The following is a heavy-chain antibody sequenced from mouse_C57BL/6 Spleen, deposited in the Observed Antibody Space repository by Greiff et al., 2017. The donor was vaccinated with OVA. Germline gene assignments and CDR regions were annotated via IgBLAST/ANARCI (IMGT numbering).Heavy chain of an antibody. CDR2: IDPNSGGT. CDR3: ARLDYLLGYFDY. V-gene: IGHV1-72*01. CDR1: GFNIKNTY. J-gene: IGHJ2*01. Sequence: QVQLQQSVAELVRPGASVKLSCTASGFNIKNTYMHWVKQRPGRGLEWIGRIDPNSGGTKYNEKFKSKATLTVDKSSSTAYMQHSSLTSEDSAVYYCARLDYLLGYFDYWGQGTTLTVSS. D-gene: IGHD2-4*01.